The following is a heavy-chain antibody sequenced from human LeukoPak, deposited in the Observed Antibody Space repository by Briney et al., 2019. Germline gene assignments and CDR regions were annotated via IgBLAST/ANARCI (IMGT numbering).Heavy chain of an antibody. Sequence: SETLSLTCTVSGGSISSYYWSWIRQPPGKGLEWIGYIYYSGSTNYNPSLKSRVTISVDTSKNQFSLKLSSVTAADTAVYYCARENPTYEGDAFDIWGQGTMVTVSS. J-gene: IGHJ3*02. CDR3: ARENPTYEGDAFDI. D-gene: IGHD5-12*01. V-gene: IGHV4-59*01. CDR2: IYYSGST. CDR1: GGSISSYY.